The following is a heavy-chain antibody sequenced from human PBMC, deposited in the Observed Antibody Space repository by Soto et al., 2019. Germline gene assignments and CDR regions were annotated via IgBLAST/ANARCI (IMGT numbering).Heavy chain of an antibody. V-gene: IGHV3-64*01. Sequence: EVQLVESGGGLVQPGGSLRLSCAASGFTFSSYAMHWVRQAPGKGLEYVSAISSNGGSTYYANSVKGRFTISRDNSKKTPYLQKGSLRAGDMAVYYFAGGSEDYNWGSSDYWGQGSLVTVSS. D-gene: IGHD3-16*01. CDR1: GFTFSSYA. CDR3: AGGSEDYNWGSSDY. J-gene: IGHJ4*02. CDR2: ISSNGGST.